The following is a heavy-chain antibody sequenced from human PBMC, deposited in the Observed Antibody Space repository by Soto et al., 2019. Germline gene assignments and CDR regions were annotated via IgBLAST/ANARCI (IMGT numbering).Heavy chain of an antibody. J-gene: IGHJ5*02. Sequence: GGSLRLSCAASGFTVSSNYMSWVRQAPGKGLEWVSVIYSGGSTYYADSVKGRFTISRDNSKNTLYLQMNSLRAEDTAVYYCARDGYDFWSGYSNWFDPWGQGTLVTVSS. V-gene: IGHV3-66*01. CDR1: GFTVSSNY. CDR3: ARDGYDFWSGYSNWFDP. D-gene: IGHD3-3*01. CDR2: IYSGGST.